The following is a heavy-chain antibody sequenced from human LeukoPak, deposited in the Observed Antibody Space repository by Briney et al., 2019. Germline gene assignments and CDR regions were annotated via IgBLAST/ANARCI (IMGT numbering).Heavy chain of an antibody. D-gene: IGHD4-17*01. J-gene: IGHJ4*02. CDR2: IIPIFGTA. V-gene: IGHV1-69*13. CDR1: GGTFSSYA. CDR3: ARSSHDYGDYFSSNFDY. Sequence: GASVKVSCKASGGTFSSYAISWVRQAPGQGLEWMGGIIPIFGTANYAQKFQGRVTITADESTSTAYMELSSLRSEGTAVYYCARSSHDYGDYFSSNFDYWGQGTLVTVSS.